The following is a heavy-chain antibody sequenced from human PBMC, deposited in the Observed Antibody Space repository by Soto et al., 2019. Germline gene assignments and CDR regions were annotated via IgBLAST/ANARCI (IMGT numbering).Heavy chain of an antibody. D-gene: IGHD6-13*01. CDR2: IYYSGST. CDR1: GGSISSYY. Sequence: PSETLSLTCTVSGGSISSYYWSWIRQPPGKGLEWIGYIYYSGSTNYNPSLKSRVTISVDTSKNQFSLKLSSVTAADTAVYYCARDSPYSSSWGWFDPWGQGTLVTV. CDR3: ARDSPYSSSWGWFDP. V-gene: IGHV4-59*01. J-gene: IGHJ5*02.